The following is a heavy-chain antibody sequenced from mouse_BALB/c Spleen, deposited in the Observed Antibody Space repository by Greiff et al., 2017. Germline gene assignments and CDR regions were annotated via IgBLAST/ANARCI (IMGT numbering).Heavy chain of an antibody. CDR1: GFTFSSFG. CDR3: ARDLWGAY. CDR2: ISSGSSTI. Sequence: EVHLVESGGGLVQPGGSRKLSCAASGFTFSSFGMHWVRQAPEKGLEWVAYISSGSSTIYYADTVKGRFTISRDNPKNTLFLQMTSLRSEDTAMYYCARDLWGAYWGQGTLVTVSA. J-gene: IGHJ3*01. V-gene: IGHV5-17*02. D-gene: IGHD1-1*02.